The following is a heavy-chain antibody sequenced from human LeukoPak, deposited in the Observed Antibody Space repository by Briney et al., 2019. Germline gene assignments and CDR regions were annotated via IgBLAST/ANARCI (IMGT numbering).Heavy chain of an antibody. CDR1: GDSMSNSNYF. D-gene: IGHD3-16*01. CDR2: IYYTGTT. V-gene: IGHV4-39*01. Sequence: SETLSLTCTVSGDSMSNSNYFWDWIRQPPRKGLEWIGTIYYTGTTYYNPSLKSRVTISVDTSKNQFSLKLTSLTAADTAVYSCVRRDQYVSADYWGQGTLVTVSS. J-gene: IGHJ4*02. CDR3: VRRDQYVSADY.